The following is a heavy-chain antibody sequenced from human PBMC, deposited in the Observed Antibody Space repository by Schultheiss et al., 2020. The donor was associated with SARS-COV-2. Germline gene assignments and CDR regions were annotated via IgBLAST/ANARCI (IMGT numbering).Heavy chain of an antibody. J-gene: IGHJ4*02. CDR1: GFMFSGYA. V-gene: IGHV3-21*04. D-gene: IGHD2-15*01. Sequence: GGSLRLSCAGSGFMFSGYAMTWVRQAPGKGLEWVSSISSSSSYIYYADSVKGRFTISRDNAKNSLYLQMNSLRAEDTAVYYCAKDFGSAVSVFHDFWGPGTLVTVSS. CDR2: ISSSSSYI. CDR3: AKDFGSAVSVFHDF.